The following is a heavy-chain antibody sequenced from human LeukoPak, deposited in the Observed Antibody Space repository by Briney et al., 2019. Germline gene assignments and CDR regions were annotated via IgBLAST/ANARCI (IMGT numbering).Heavy chain of an antibody. V-gene: IGHV1-3*01. J-gene: IGHJ4*02. Sequence: GASVKVSCNASGYTFTSYAMHWVRQAPGQRLEWMGWINAGNGNTKYSQKFQGRVTITRDTSASTAYMELSSLRSEDTAVYYCARGYYYGSGSYLGFDYWGQGTLVTVSS. CDR2: INAGNGNT. D-gene: IGHD3-10*01. CDR3: ARGYYYGSGSYLGFDY. CDR1: GYTFTSYA.